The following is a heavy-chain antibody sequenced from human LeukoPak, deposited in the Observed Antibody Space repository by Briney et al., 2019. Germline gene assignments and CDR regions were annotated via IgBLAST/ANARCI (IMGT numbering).Heavy chain of an antibody. Sequence: SETLSLTCIVSGDSISSGSYYWTWIRQPAGRGLEGIGRFYTSGSTNDNPSLKSRVTISADSSKNQFSLKLSSVTAADTAVYYCARGDYYDSNTVWFDPWGQGTLVTVSS. V-gene: IGHV4-61*02. J-gene: IGHJ5*02. CDR3: ARGDYYDSNTVWFDP. CDR2: FYTSGST. CDR1: GDSISSGSYY. D-gene: IGHD3-22*01.